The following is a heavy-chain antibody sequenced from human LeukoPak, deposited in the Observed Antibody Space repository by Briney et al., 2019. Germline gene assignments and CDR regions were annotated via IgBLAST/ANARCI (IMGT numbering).Heavy chain of an antibody. D-gene: IGHD3-22*01. CDR2: IYHSGST. CDR3: ARDRYYYDSSARYFDY. CDR1: GGSISSSSYY. V-gene: IGHV4-39*07. J-gene: IGHJ4*02. Sequence: SETLSLTCTVSGGSISSSSYYWGWIRQAPGKGLEWIATIYHSGSTNYSPSLKSRVTMSVDTSKNQFSLKLSSVTAADTAVYYCARDRYYYDSSARYFDYWGQGTLVTVSS.